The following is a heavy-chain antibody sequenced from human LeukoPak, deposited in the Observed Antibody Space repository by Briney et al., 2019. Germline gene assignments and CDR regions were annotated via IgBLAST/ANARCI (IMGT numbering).Heavy chain of an antibody. J-gene: IGHJ4*02. CDR1: GGSISSGSYS. V-gene: IGHV4-61*02. Sequence: SETLSLTCTVSGGSISSGSYSWSWIRQPAGKGLEWIGRIYTSGSTNYNPSLKSRVTISVDTSKNQFSLKLSSVTAADTAVYYCARAHYYDSSGLDYWGQGTLVTVSS. CDR2: IYTSGST. CDR3: ARAHYYDSSGLDY. D-gene: IGHD3-22*01.